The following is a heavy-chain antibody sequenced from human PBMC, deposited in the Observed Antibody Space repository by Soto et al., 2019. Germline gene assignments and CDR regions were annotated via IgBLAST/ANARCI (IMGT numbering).Heavy chain of an antibody. CDR1: GYTFISYS. Sequence: ASVKVSCKASGYTFISYSLHWVRQAPGQRLEWMGWINAGNDNTKYSHKFQGRLTITRDTSASTAYMDLSSLKSEDTAFYYCARVRTSVAVDAFDIWGQGTMVTVSS. J-gene: IGHJ3*02. V-gene: IGHV1-3*01. CDR2: INAGNDNT. D-gene: IGHD6-19*01. CDR3: ARVRTSVAVDAFDI.